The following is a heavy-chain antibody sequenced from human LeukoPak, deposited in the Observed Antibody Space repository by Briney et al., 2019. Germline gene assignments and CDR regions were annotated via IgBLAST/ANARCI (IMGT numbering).Heavy chain of an antibody. J-gene: IGHJ4*02. V-gene: IGHV4-39*01. D-gene: IGHD6-13*01. CDR1: GGSISSSSYY. CDR3: ASPYSRDREGDY. CDR2: IYYSGST. Sequence: SETLSLTCTVSGGSISSSSYYWGWIRQPPGKGLEWIGSIYYSGSTYYNPSLKSRVTISVDTSKNQFSLKLSSVTAADTAVYYCASPYSRDREGDYWGQGTLVTVSS.